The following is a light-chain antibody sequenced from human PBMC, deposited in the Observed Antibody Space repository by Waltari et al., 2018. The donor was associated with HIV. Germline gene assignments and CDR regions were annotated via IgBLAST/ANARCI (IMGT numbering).Light chain of an antibody. Sequence: SVLPQPPSASGTPGQRVTISCSGSRLNIARNYVYRYQQFPGTTPKLLIYRNNQRPFGVPDRFSGSKSGTSASLAISGLRSEDEADYYCAAWDVSLSGNWVFGGGTKLTVL. J-gene: IGLJ3*02. V-gene: IGLV1-47*01. CDR2: RNN. CDR1: RLNIARNY. CDR3: AAWDVSLSGNWV.